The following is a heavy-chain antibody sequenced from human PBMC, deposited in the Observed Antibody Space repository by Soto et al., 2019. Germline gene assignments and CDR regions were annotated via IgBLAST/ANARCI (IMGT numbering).Heavy chain of an antibody. J-gene: IGHJ4*02. D-gene: IGHD2-2*01. CDR1: GFTFSTYS. CDR3: ARDVPPCYFDY. Sequence: EVQLVESGGGLVKPGGSLRLSCEASGFTFSTYSMNWVRQAPGKGLEWVSSIDSSSFYKYYADSVKGRFTIFRDNSKDLLYLQMNSLRADDTAVYYCARDVPPCYFDYWGQGTLVTVSS. CDR2: IDSSSFYK. V-gene: IGHV3-21*01.